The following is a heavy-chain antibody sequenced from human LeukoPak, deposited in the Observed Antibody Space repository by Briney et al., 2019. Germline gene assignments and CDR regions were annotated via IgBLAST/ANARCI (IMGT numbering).Heavy chain of an antibody. D-gene: IGHD6-13*01. Sequence: GGSLRLSCAASGFTFRNYAMTWVRQAPGKGLEWVSLISESGGNTNYADSVKGRFTISRDNSKNTLYLQMNSLRDEDTAVYYCAKHLGYSSSHMDYWGQGTLVTVSS. CDR3: AKHLGYSSSHMDY. CDR2: ISESGGNT. J-gene: IGHJ4*02. V-gene: IGHV3-23*01. CDR1: GFTFRNYA.